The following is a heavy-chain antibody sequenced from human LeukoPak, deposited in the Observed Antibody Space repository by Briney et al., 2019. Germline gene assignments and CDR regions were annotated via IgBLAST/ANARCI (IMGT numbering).Heavy chain of an antibody. V-gene: IGHV3-30*04. CDR2: ISYDGSNK. D-gene: IGHD1-14*01. J-gene: IGHJ4*02. CDR3: ARDNGDTTHDY. Sequence: GGSLRLSCAASGFTFSSYAMHWVRQAPGKGLEWVAVISYDGSNKYYADSVKGRFTISRDNSKNTLYLQMNSLRAEDTAVYYCARDNGDTTHDYWGQGTLVTVSS. CDR1: GFTFSSYA.